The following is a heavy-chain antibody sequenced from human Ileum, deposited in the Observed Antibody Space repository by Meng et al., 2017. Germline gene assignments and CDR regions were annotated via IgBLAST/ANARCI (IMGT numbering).Heavy chain of an antibody. CDR2: IYESGTT. V-gene: IGHV4-4*02. CDR1: GDSIRNGNW. CDR3: ARVSYNKGSPKFDS. Sequence: QVQLPESGPGLVKPSETLSLRCAVSGDSIRNGNWWSWVRQPPGKGLEWIGEIYESGTTNYNPSLKSRVTISVDKSKNEFSLKLSSVTAADTALYYCARVSYNKGSPKFDSWGQGTLVTVSS. J-gene: IGHJ4*02. D-gene: IGHD1-14*01.